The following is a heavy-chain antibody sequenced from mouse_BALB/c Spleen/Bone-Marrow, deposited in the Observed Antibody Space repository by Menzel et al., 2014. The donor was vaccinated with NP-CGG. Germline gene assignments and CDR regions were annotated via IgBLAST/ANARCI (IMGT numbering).Heavy chain of an antibody. J-gene: IGHJ2*01. CDR3: TTPARSDFDY. CDR2: IYPGNSDT. CDR1: GYTFSNYW. Sequence: VQLQQSGTVLARPGAAVKMSCKASGYTFSNYWMHWVKQRPGQGLEWIGTIYPGNSDTTYNQKFKGKAKLTAVTSTSTSYMELNSLTNEDSAVLFRTTPARSDFDYWGQGTTLTVSS. V-gene: IGHV1-5*01.